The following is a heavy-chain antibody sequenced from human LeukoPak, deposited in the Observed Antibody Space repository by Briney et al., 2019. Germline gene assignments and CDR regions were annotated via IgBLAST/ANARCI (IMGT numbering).Heavy chain of an antibody. V-gene: IGHV3-23*01. Sequence: PGGSLRLSCAASGFTFSSSAMSWVRQAPGKGLEWVSGISGSGGTTYHADSVKGRFTISRDNSNNTLYLQMNSLRAEDTAVYYWAKPGFTMIVFWGQGTLVTVSS. J-gene: IGHJ4*02. D-gene: IGHD3-22*01. CDR1: GFTFSSSA. CDR3: AKPGFTMIVF. CDR2: ISGSGGTT.